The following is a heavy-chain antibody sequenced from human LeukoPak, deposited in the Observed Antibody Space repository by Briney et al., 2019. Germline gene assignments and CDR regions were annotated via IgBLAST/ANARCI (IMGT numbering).Heavy chain of an antibody. CDR2: INHSGST. J-gene: IGHJ4*02. CDR1: GGSFSGYY. CDR3: SRAGIAATRKYYFDC. V-gene: IGHV4-34*01. Sequence: PSETLSLTCAVYGGSFSGYYWSWIRQPPGKGLEWIGEINHSGSTNYNPSLKSRVTISVDTSKNQFSLKLSSVTAADTAVYYCSRAGIAATRKYYFDCWGQGTLVTVSS. D-gene: IGHD6-13*01.